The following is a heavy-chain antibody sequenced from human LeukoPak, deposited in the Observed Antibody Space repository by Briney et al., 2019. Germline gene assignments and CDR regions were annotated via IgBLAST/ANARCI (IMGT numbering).Heavy chain of an antibody. V-gene: IGHV4-61*02. J-gene: IGHJ4*02. CDR3: ARSSEFDY. CDR1: GGSISSGSYF. Sequence: SETLSLTCTVSGGSISSGSYFWSWIRQSAGRGLEWIGRIDSSGNTNYNPSLKSRVTMSLDTSKNQFSLKLSSVTAADTAVYYCARSSEFDYWGQGTLVTVSS. CDR2: IDSSGNT. D-gene: IGHD6-25*01.